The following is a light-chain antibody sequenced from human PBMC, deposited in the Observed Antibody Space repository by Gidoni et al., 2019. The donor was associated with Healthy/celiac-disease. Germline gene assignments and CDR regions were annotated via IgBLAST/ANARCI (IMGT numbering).Light chain of an antibody. J-gene: IGKJ2*01. CDR2: LGS. Sequence: IVMTQSPLSLPVTPGEPASISCRSSQSLLHSNGYNYLDWYLQKPGQSPQLLIYLGSNRASGVPDRLSGSGSGTDFTLKISRVEAEDVGVYYCMQALQTPPYTFGQGTKLEIK. V-gene: IGKV2-28*01. CDR3: MQALQTPPYT. CDR1: QSLLHSNGYNY.